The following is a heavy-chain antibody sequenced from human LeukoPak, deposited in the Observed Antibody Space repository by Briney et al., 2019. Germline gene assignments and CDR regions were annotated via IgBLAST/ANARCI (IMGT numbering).Heavy chain of an antibody. CDR1: GGSFRGYY. Sequence: SETLSLTCAVYGGSFRGYYWSWIRQPPGKGVEWIGEINHSGSTNYNPSLKSRVTISVDTYKNQFSLKQSSVTAADTAVYYCARHRYYYGSARHYRYFDYWGQGTLVTVSS. J-gene: IGHJ4*02. V-gene: IGHV4-34*01. D-gene: IGHD3-10*01. CDR2: INHSGST. CDR3: ARHRYYYGSARHYRYFDY.